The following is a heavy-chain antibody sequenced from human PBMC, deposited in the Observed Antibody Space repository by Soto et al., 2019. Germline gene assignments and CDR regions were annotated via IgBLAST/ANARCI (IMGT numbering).Heavy chain of an antibody. D-gene: IGHD3-10*01. CDR3: ARDRGSQNWYFGV. CDR1: GDIFSSYP. J-gene: IGHJ2*01. CDR2: IVPLLGTA. Sequence: QVQLVQSGAEVKKPGSSVKVSCKASGDIFSSYPFSWVRQAPGQGLEWMGGIVPLLGTADYAQKFQDRVTITADDSTSTVYIELSSLRSDDTAVYYCARDRGSQNWYFGVWGSGTLVSVSS. V-gene: IGHV1-69*01.